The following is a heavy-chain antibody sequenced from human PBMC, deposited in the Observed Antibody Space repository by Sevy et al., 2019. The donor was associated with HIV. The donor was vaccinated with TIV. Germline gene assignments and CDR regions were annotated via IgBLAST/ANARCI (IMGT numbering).Heavy chain of an antibody. Sequence: GSLRLSCAAFGFSVTDAWMSWVRQAPGKGLEWVGRIKSKSDGGTTDYGTPMKGRFTISRDESKNTLFLQMSSLTAADTAVYYCTLEGLYCSDGYCYSEGFDSWGQGTLVTVSS. D-gene: IGHD2-15*01. CDR2: IKSKSDGGTT. CDR1: GFSVTDAW. CDR3: TLEGLYCSDGYCYSEGFDS. V-gene: IGHV3-15*01. J-gene: IGHJ4*02.